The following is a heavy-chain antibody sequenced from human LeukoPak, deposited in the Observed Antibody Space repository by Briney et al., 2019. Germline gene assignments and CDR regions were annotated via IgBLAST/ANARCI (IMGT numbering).Heavy chain of an antibody. CDR3: ARGAAANHAFDI. D-gene: IGHD1-14*01. Sequence: PGGSLRLSCAASGFTFSSYDMHWVRQATGKGLEWVSAIGTAGDTYYPGSVKGRFTISRENAKNSLYLQMNSLRAGDTAVYYCARGAAANHAFDIWGQGTIVTASS. CDR1: GFTFSSYD. CDR2: IGTAGDT. J-gene: IGHJ3*02. V-gene: IGHV3-13*01.